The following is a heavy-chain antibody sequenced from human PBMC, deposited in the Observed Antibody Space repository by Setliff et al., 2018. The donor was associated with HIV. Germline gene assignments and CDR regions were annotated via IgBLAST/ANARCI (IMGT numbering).Heavy chain of an antibody. CDR1: GGSMGTYY. D-gene: IGHD3-22*01. J-gene: IGHJ6*03. Sequence: SSETLSLTCTIFGGSMGTYYWTWISQTPGKGLQWIGYISYSGTTDYKPSFKSRLTISLDKSENQLALRLTSVTAADTAVYYCAIAIGYSDVVCFYYMDVWGKGITVTVSS. CDR3: AIAIGYSDVVCFYYMDV. V-gene: IGHV4-59*01. CDR2: ISYSGTT.